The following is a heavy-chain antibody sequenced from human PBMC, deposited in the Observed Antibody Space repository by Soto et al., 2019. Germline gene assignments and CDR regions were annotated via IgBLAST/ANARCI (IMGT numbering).Heavy chain of an antibody. CDR3: AKDGRSYYDRSGYSHPDY. Sequence: QVQLVESGRGVVQPGRSLRLSCAASGFTFSSYGMHWVRQAPGKGLEWVAVISYDGRNKYYADSVKGRFTISRDDSKNTLYLQVNSLRAEDTAVYYCAKDGRSYYDRSGYSHPDYWGQGTLITVSS. D-gene: IGHD3-22*01. CDR2: ISYDGRNK. J-gene: IGHJ4*02. CDR1: GFTFSSYG. V-gene: IGHV3-30*18.